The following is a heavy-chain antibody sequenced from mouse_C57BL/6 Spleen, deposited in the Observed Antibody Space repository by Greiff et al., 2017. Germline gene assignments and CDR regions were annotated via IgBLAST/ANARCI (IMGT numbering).Heavy chain of an antibody. V-gene: IGHV5-4*01. CDR3: AREGNTVVADAMDY. J-gene: IGHJ4*01. CDR2: ISDGVSYT. Sequence: EVHLVESGGGLVKPGGSLKLSCAASGFTFSSYALSWVRQTPEKRLEWVATISDGVSYTYYPDNVKGRFTITRDNATNTLYLQMSHLKSEDTAMYYCAREGNTVVADAMDYWGQGTSVTVSS. CDR1: GFTFSSYA. D-gene: IGHD1-1*01.